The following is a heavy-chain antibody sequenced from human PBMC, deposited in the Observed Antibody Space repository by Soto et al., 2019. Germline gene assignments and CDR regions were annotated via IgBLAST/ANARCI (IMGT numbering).Heavy chain of an antibody. V-gene: IGHV1-69*11. Sequence: QVQLVQSGAEVKKPGSSVTVSCKASGGTFSNYAITWVRQAPGQGLAWVGRIIPIVGTTNVAQKFQGRVTITADESTTTANMELSGRRSDDTAVYYCAKVGGADGDFGNWLDPWGQGTLVTVSS. J-gene: IGHJ5*02. CDR1: GGTFSNYA. CDR3: AKVGGADGDFGNWLDP. CDR2: IIPIVGTT. D-gene: IGHD3-3*01.